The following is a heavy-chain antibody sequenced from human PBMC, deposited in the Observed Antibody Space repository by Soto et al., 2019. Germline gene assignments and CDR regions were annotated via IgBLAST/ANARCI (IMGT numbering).Heavy chain of an antibody. CDR1: GYTFSNYD. CDR2: LNPDTHKT. CDR3: GIGIKGLPPSAFDI. D-gene: IGHD5-12*01. Sequence: ASVKVSCKASGYTFSNYDINWVRQATGQGLEWVVCLNPDTHKTGSAQKFQGRVTMTRNTSLSTAYLVLSGLRSDDAAVYYCGIGIKGLPPSAFDICGQ. V-gene: IGHV1-8*01. J-gene: IGHJ3*02.